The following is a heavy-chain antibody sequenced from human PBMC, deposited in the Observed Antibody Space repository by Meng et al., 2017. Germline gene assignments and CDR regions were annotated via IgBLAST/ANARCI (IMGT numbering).Heavy chain of an antibody. CDR3: ATGAAAADH. CDR1: GLRFTDAW. J-gene: IGHJ4*02. V-gene: IGHV3-15*04. Sequence: VELVESGGGLVKPGGSLRLSCVASGLRFTDAWMSWVRQAPGKGLEWVGRIERKSDGGTIYYAAPVKGRFTISRDDSKNTLYLQMDSLINEDTVVYFCATGAAAADHWGQGTLVTVSS. CDR2: IERKSDGGTI. D-gene: IGHD6-13*01.